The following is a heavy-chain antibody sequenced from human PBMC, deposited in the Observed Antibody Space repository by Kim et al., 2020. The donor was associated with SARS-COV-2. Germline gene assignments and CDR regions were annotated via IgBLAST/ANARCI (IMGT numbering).Heavy chain of an antibody. J-gene: IGHJ3*02. CDR2: IYYSGST. D-gene: IGHD2-8*01. CDR3: AREGMYYLFVI. V-gene: IGHV4-31*03. Sequence: SETLSLTCTVSGGPISSGGHYWSWIRQHPGKGLEWIGYIYYSGSTYYNPSLKSRVTISVDTPKNQFSLKLSSVTAADTAVYYCAREGMYYLFVIWGQGT. CDR1: GGPISSGGHY.